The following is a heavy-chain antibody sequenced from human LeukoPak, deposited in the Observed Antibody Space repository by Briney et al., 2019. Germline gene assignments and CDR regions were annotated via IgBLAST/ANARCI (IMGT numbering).Heavy chain of an antibody. CDR2: ISSNGGST. D-gene: IGHD4-17*01. J-gene: IGHJ4*02. V-gene: IGHV3-64*01. Sequence: GGSLRLSCAASGFTFSSYPMHWVRQAPGKGLEYVSAISSNGGSTYYANSVKGRFTISRDNSKNTLYLQMGSLRAEDMAVYYCARSVTTVTTGLDYWGQGTLVTVSS. CDR1: GFTFSSYP. CDR3: ARSVTTVTTGLDY.